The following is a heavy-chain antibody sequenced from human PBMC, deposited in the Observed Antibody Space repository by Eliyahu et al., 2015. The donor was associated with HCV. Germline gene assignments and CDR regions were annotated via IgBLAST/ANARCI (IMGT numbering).Heavy chain of an antibody. CDR2: IWYDGSNK. CDR1: GFXFSSYG. Sequence: QVQLVESGGGVVQPGRSLRPSCAASGFXFSSYGMHWVRQAPGKGLGWVAVIWYDGSNKYYADSVKGRFTISRDNSKNTLYLQMNSLRAEDTAVYYCARDGIAAAGIGYWGQGTLVTVSS. J-gene: IGHJ4*02. V-gene: IGHV3-33*01. D-gene: IGHD6-13*01. CDR3: ARDGIAAAGIGY.